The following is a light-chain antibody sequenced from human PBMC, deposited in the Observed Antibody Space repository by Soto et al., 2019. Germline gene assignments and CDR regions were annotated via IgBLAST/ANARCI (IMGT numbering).Light chain of an antibody. V-gene: IGLV2-14*01. J-gene: IGLJ1*01. Sequence: QSALTQPASVSGSPGQSITISCTGTSSDVGGYNYVSWYQQHPGKAPKLIIYEVTYRPSGISTRFSGSKSGNTASLTISGLQAEDEADYYCSSYTSANTLGYVFGTGTKLTVL. CDR2: EVT. CDR3: SSYTSANTLGYV. CDR1: SSDVGGYNY.